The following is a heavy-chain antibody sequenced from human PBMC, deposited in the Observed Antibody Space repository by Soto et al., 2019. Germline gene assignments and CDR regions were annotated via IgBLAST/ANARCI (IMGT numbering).Heavy chain of an antibody. CDR2: VYYTGRT. CDR3: VRADEAGVDTAMAFDY. CDR1: GGSISDGLYY. J-gene: IGHJ4*02. Sequence: TSETLSLTCTVSGGSISDGLYYWGWIRQPPGKELEWIGSVYYTGRTFYNPSLKSRVTISVDTSQNQLSLRLSSVTAADTAVYYCVRADEAGVDTAMAFDYWGQGTLVTVSS. V-gene: IGHV4-39*02. D-gene: IGHD5-18*01.